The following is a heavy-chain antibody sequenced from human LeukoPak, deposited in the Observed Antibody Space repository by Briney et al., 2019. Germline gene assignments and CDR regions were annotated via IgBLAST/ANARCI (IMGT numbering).Heavy chain of an antibody. CDR3: ARDRGDTAIGY. V-gene: IGHV4-61*02. D-gene: IGHD5-18*01. J-gene: IGHJ4*02. Sequence: SQTLSLTCTVSGGSISSGSYYWSWIRQPAGKGLEWVGRIYTSGSTNYNPSLKSRVTISVDTSKNQFSLKLSSVTAADTAVYYCARDRGDTAIGYWGQGTLVTVSS. CDR1: GGSISSGSYY. CDR2: IYTSGST.